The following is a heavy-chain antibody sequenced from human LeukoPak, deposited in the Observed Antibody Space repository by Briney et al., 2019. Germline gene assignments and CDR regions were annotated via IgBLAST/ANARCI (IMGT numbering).Heavy chain of an antibody. D-gene: IGHD1-26*01. CDR3: AKDRSGSLNWFDP. CDR2: IYFTGST. J-gene: IGHJ5*02. CDR1: GDSVSSSSYY. Sequence: SETLSLTCTVSGDSVSSSSYYWGWLRQPPGKGLEWIGSIYFTGSTYYNPSLKSRVTISVDTSKNQFSLKLSSVTAADTAVYYCAKDRSGSLNWFDPWGQGTLVTVSS. V-gene: IGHV4-39*07.